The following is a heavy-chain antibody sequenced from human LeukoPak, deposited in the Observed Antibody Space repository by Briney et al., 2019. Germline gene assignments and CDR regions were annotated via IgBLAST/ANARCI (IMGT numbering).Heavy chain of an antibody. D-gene: IGHD4-17*01. CDR2: ISAYNGNT. Sequence: ASVTVSCKSSGYTFTSYGISWVRQAPPQGREGMGWISAYNGNTNYAQNPHGRVTMTTDTSTSTAYMELRSMRSDDTAVYYCARDSDGDYAYYYYGMDVWGQGTTVTVSS. CDR3: ARDSDGDYAYYYYGMDV. J-gene: IGHJ6*02. V-gene: IGHV1-18*01. CDR1: GYTFTSYG.